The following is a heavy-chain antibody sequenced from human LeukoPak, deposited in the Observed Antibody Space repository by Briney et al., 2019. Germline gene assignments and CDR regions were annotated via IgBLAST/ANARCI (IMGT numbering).Heavy chain of an antibody. CDR3: AKDPYSVDIVATNHLH. J-gene: IGHJ4*02. D-gene: IGHD5-12*01. V-gene: IGHV3-30*18. CDR2: ISYDGSNK. Sequence: PGRSLRLSCAASGFTFSSYGMHWVRQAPGKGLEWVAVISYDGSNKYYADSVKGRFTISRDNSKNTLYLQMNSLRAEDTAVYYCAKDPYSVDIVATNHLHWGQGTLVTVSS. CDR1: GFTFSSYG.